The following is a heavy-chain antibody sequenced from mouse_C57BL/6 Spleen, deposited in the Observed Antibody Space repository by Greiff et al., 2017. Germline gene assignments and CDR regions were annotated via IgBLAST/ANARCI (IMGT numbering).Heavy chain of an antibody. CDR2: ISSGGSYT. Sequence: DVMLVESGGDLVKPGGSLKLSCAASGFTFSSYGMSWVRQTPDKRLEWVATISSGGSYTYYPDSVKGRFTISRDNAKNTLYLQMSSLKSEDTAMYYCARRGSSPYYYAMDYWGQGTSVTVSS. V-gene: IGHV5-6*02. J-gene: IGHJ4*01. CDR3: ARRGSSPYYYAMDY. CDR1: GFTFSSYG. D-gene: IGHD1-1*01.